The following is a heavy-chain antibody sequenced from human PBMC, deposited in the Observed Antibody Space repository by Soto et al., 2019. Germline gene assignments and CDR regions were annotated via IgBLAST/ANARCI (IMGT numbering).Heavy chain of an antibody. CDR2: IVVGSGNT. CDR1: GFTFTSSA. Sequence: SVKVSCKASGFTFTSSAVQWVRQARGQRLEWIGWIVVGSGNTNYAQKFQERVTITRDMSTSTAYMELSSLRSEDTAVYYCAAEGSGYYDSSGYYLDAFDIWGQGTMVTVSS. J-gene: IGHJ3*02. CDR3: AAEGSGYYDSSGYYLDAFDI. D-gene: IGHD3-22*01. V-gene: IGHV1-58*01.